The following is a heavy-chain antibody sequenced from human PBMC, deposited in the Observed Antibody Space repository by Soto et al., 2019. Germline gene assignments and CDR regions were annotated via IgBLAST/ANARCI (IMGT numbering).Heavy chain of an antibody. CDR1: CFTFTSSA. Sequence: SVQVSCQASCFTFTSSAVQWVRQARGQRLEWIGWIVVGSGNTNYAQKFQERVTITRDMSTSTAYMELSSLRSEDTAVYYCAADLGYDSSGYYYPAFDYWGQGTLVTVSS. D-gene: IGHD3-22*01. CDR3: AADLGYDSSGYYYPAFDY. V-gene: IGHV1-58*01. CDR2: IVVGSGNT. J-gene: IGHJ4*02.